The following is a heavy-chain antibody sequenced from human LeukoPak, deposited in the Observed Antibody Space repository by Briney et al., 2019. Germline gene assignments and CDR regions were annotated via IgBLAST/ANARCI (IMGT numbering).Heavy chain of an antibody. V-gene: IGHV3-21*01. J-gene: IGHJ4*02. Sequence: GGSLRLSCAASGFTFSSYSMNWVRQAPGKGLEWVSSISSGSSYIYYADSVKGRFTISRDNAKNSLYLQINSLRAEDTAVYYCARRRFLAAWGQGTLVTVSS. CDR3: ARRRFLAA. D-gene: IGHD3-3*01. CDR1: GFTFSSYS. CDR2: ISSGSSYI.